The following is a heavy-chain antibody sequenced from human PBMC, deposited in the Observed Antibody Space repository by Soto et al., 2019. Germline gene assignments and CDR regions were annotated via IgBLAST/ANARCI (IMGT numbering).Heavy chain of an antibody. J-gene: IGHJ3*02. CDR2: IRWNSGSI. CDR1: GFTFDDYG. D-gene: IGHD6-19*01. V-gene: IGHV3-9*01. Sequence: GGSLRLSCAASGFTFDDYGMHWVRQAPGKGLEWVSGIRWNSGSIGYADSVKGRFTISRDNAKNSLYVQMNSLRTEDTALYYCAKGNSNGWLGDAFDIWGQGTMVTVSS. CDR3: AKGNSNGWLGDAFDI.